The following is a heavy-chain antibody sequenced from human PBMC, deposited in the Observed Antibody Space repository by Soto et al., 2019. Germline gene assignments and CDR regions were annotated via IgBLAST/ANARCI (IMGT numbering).Heavy chain of an antibody. J-gene: IGHJ4*02. CDR1: GGSISSYY. CDR3: ARDSGSYYTKRFDY. V-gene: IGHV4-59*01. Sequence: SETLSLTCTVSGGSISSYYWSWIRQPPGKGLEWIGYIYYSGSTNYNPSLKSRVTISVDTSKNQFSLKLSSVTAADTAVYYCARDSGSYYTKRFDYWGQGTLVTVSS. D-gene: IGHD1-26*01. CDR2: IYYSGST.